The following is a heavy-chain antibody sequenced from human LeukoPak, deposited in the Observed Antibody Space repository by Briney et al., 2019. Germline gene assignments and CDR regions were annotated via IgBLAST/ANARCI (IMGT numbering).Heavy chain of an antibody. CDR1: GGSISNSNYY. V-gene: IGHV4-39*01. CDR3: ARYVVYGSGKYYFDY. J-gene: IGHJ4*02. Sequence: PSETLSLTCKVSGGSISNSNYYWSWIRQPPGKELEWLASINYGGTTYYNPSLKSRVTISVDTSKNQFSLRLSSVTAADTAVYLCARYVVYGSGKYYFDYWGQGSLVIVSS. CDR2: INYGGTT. D-gene: IGHD3-10*01.